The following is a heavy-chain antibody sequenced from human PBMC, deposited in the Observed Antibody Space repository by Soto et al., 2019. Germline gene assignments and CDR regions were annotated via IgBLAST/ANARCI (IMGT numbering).Heavy chain of an antibody. CDR1: GFTFSNYG. Sequence: QVQLVESGGGVVQPGRSLRLSCAASGFTFSNYGMHWVRQAPGKGLEWVAVISYDGSNKYYADSVKGRFTISRDNSKNTLYRQMNSLTAEDTASYDGADDGGVAAGGPGYWGQGPLVTVSS. D-gene: IGHD6-25*01. J-gene: IGHJ4*02. CDR3: ADDGGVAAGGPGY. CDR2: ISYDGSNK. V-gene: IGHV3-30*18.